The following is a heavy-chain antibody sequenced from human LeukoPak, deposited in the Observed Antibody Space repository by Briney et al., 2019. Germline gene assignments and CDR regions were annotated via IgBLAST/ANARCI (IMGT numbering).Heavy chain of an antibody. Sequence: GGSLRLSCAASGFTFSSYSMNWLRQAPGKGLEWVSSISSSSSYIYYADSVKGRFTISRDNAKNSLYLQMNSLRAEDTAVYYCAELGITRIGGVWGKGTTVTISS. CDR2: ISSSSSYI. J-gene: IGHJ6*04. D-gene: IGHD3-10*02. CDR1: GFTFSSYS. V-gene: IGHV3-21*01. CDR3: AELGITRIGGV.